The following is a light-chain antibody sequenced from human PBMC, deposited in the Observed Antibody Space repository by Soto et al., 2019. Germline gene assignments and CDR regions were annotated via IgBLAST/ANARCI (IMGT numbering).Light chain of an antibody. V-gene: IGKV1D-12*01. Sequence: DIQMTQSPSSVSASVGDRITITCRASQDISRWLAWYQQKPGRAPNLLIYTASTVESGVPSRFSGSGSGTDFTLTISNLQPEDFATYYCQQVDSFPLTFGGGTKVEIK. CDR2: TAS. CDR1: QDISRW. J-gene: IGKJ4*01. CDR3: QQVDSFPLT.